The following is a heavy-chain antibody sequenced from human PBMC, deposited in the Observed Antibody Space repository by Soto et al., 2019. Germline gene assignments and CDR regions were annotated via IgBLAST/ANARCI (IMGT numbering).Heavy chain of an antibody. V-gene: IGHV3-74*01. J-gene: IGHJ4*02. CDR3: ARVSQEVGAFDY. CDR2: INSDGSST. Sequence: GGSLRLSCAASGFTFSSYWMHWVRQAPGKGLVWVSHINSDGSSTSYADSVKGRFTISRDNAKNTLYLQMNSLRAEDTAVYYCARVSQEVGAFDYWGQGTLVTVSS. CDR1: GFTFSSYW. D-gene: IGHD1-26*01.